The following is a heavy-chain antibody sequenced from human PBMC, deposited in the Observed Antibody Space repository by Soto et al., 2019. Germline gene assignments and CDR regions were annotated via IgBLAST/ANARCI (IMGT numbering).Heavy chain of an antibody. V-gene: IGHV3-9*01. CDR1: GFTFDAYP. CDR3: VREVAFDL. J-gene: IGHJ3*01. Sequence: EVQLVESGGGLVQPGRSLRLSCAGSGFTFDAYPMHWVRQAPGKGLEWVAGLAWDGGSIEYVDSVEGRFTISRDNGKNSLYQQMSSLREEDTDLYYCVREVAFDLWGQGTQVTVSS. CDR2: LAWDGGSI.